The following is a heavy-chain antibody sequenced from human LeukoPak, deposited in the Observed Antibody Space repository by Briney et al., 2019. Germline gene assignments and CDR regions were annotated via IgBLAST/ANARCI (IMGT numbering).Heavy chain of an antibody. Sequence: SETLSLTCTVSGGSISSYYWSWIRQPAGKGLEWIGRIYTSGSTNYNPSLKSRVTISVDRSKNQFSLKLTSVTAADTAVYFCARQAYYYGSGSYFDPWGQGTLVTVSS. CDR1: GGSISSYY. CDR3: ARQAYYYGSGSYFDP. V-gene: IGHV4-4*07. CDR2: IYTSGST. J-gene: IGHJ5*02. D-gene: IGHD3-10*01.